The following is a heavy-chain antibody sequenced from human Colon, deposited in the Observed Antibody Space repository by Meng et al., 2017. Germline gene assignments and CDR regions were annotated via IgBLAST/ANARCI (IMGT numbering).Heavy chain of an antibody. V-gene: IGHV3-74*01. CDR1: GFTLSDHW. D-gene: IGHD3-22*01. CDR3: ATVGPYDSSNYYAYFQH. J-gene: IGHJ1*01. Sequence: GESLKISCSASGFTLSDHWMHWVRQAPGKGLVWVSRIDSDGSDPTYAESVKGRFTISRDNAKNTLYLQMNSLRDEDTAVYYCATVGPYDSSNYYAYFQHWGQGTLVTVSS. CDR2: IDSDGSDP.